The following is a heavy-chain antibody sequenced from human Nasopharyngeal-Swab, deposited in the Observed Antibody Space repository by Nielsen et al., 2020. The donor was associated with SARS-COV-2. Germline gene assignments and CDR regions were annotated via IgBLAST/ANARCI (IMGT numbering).Heavy chain of an antibody. CDR1: GVSFSGYH. V-gene: IGHV4-34*01. Sequence: SETLSLTCSPNGVSFSGYHWGWIRQSPGKRLEWIGDITRSGNTNYNPALKSRVIMSVATSKDEFSLKLTSVTAAETAIYFCARVNNGGGIVPASYSFFMDVWGKGTSVAVSS. CDR2: ITRSGNT. J-gene: IGHJ6*03. D-gene: IGHD2-2*01. CDR3: ARVNNGGGIVPASYSFFMDV.